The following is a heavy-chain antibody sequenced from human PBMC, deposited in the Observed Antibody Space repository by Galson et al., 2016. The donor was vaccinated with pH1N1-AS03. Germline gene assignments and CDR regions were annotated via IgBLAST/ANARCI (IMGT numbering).Heavy chain of an antibody. J-gene: IGHJ4*02. CDR1: GYSFPNYW. CDR2: IDPSDSYV. D-gene: IGHD1-1*01. Sequence: SGAEVKKPGESLRISCKGFGYSFPNYWISWVRQMPGKGLEWIGRIDPSDSYVNYSPSFRGHVTISADMSITTAYLQWSSLKASDTAIYYCARPRPGTSSSRSGFAFWGQGTLVSVSS. V-gene: IGHV5-10-1*01. CDR3: ARPRPGTSSSRSGFAF.